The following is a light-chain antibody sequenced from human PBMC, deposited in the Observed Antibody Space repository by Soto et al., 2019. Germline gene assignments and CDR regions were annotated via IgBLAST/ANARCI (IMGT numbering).Light chain of an antibody. CDR3: QQRSNWPPWIT. CDR2: DAS. V-gene: IGKV3-11*01. CDR1: QSVSSY. Sequence: EIVLTQSPATLSLSPGERATLSCRASQSVSSYLAWYQQKPGQAPRLLIYDASNRATGIPARFSGSGSGTDFTLTISRLEPEDFAVYYCQQRSNWPPWITFGQGTRLEIK. J-gene: IGKJ5*01.